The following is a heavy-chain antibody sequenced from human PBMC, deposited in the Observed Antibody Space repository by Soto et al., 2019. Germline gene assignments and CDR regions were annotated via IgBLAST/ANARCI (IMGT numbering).Heavy chain of an antibody. V-gene: IGHV3-74*01. Sequence: EVQLVESGGGLVQPGGSLRLSCVASGFTFSSDWMHWVRQAPGKGLVWVSRINSDGSSRSSGDSVKGRFTISRDNAKKTLYLQMNSRRAEDTAVYYCARGVAGAGGSYGMDVWGQGTTVTVSS. J-gene: IGHJ6*02. D-gene: IGHD6-13*01. CDR2: INSDGSSR. CDR1: GFTFSSDW. CDR3: ARGVAGAGGSYGMDV.